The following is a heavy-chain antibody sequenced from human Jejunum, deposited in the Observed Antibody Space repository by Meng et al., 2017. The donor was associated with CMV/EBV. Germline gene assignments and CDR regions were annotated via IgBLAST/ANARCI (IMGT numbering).Heavy chain of an antibody. CDR2: ISAHSSNI. Sequence: NYIINWGRQAPGKGLEWVSSISAHSSNIYYADSVKGRFSISRDNAKNSLSLEMNSLRAEDTAVYYCARGRVACSSTSCHRGGLDYWGQGTLVTVSS. D-gene: IGHD2-2*02. CDR1: NYI. CDR3: ARGRVACSSTSCHRGGLDY. J-gene: IGHJ4*02. V-gene: IGHV3-21*01.